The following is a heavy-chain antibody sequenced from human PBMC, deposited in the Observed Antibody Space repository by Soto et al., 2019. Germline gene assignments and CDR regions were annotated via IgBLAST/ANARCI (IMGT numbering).Heavy chain of an antibody. CDR1: GGSFSGYY. CDR2: INHSGST. Sequence: QVQLQQWGAGLVRPSETLSLTCAVSGGSFSGYYWNWIRQPPGKGLEWIGEINHSGSTDYNPSLKSRITISVDTSKRQISLKLSSVTAADTGVYYCAGETSDYDILTAPTTFDIWGQGTMVTVSS. CDR3: AGETSDYDILTAPTTFDI. D-gene: IGHD3-9*01. J-gene: IGHJ3*02. V-gene: IGHV4-34*02.